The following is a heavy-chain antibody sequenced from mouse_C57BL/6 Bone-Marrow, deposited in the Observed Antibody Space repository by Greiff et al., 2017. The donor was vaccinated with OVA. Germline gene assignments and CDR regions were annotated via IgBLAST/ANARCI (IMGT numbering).Heavy chain of an antibody. D-gene: IGHD1-1*01. CDR1: GYTFTSYW. Sequence: QVQLQQPGAELVGPGTSVKLSCKASGYTFTSYWMHWVKQRPGQGLEWIGVIDPSDSYTNYNQKFKGKATLTVDTSSSTAYMQLSSLTSEDSAVYYCARHPDYYGSRYFDVWGTGTTVTVSS. CDR3: ARHPDYYGSRYFDV. J-gene: IGHJ1*03. V-gene: IGHV1-59*01. CDR2: IDPSDSYT.